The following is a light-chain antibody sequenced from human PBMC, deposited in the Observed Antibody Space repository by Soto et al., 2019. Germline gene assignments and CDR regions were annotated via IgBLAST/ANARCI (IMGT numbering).Light chain of an antibody. CDR2: DAS. Sequence: DIRLTRPLSTLSPSLGARSTIISGAMEGIVNGLAWYQRKPGKAPKLLIYDASSLEVGVPSRFSGSGSGTEFTLTISSLQPDDFATYYCQQYNNYWTFGQGTKVEIK. CDR1: EGIVNG. J-gene: IGKJ1*01. V-gene: IGKV1-5*02. CDR3: QQYNNYWT.